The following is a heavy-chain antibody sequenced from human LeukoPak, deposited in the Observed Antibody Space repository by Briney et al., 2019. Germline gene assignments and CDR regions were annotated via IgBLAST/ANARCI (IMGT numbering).Heavy chain of an antibody. CDR1: GGSFSGYY. V-gene: IGHV4-34*01. Sequence: PSETLSLTCAVYGGSFSGYYWSWIRQPPGKGLEWIGEINHSGSTNYNPSLKRRVTISVDTSKNQFSLKLSSVTAADTAVYYCAREAARGVSPWGQGTLVTVSS. CDR2: INHSGST. CDR3: AREAARGVSP. J-gene: IGHJ5*02. D-gene: IGHD6-6*01.